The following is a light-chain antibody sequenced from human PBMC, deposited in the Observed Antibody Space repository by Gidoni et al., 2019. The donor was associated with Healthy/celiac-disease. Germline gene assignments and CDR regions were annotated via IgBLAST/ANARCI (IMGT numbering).Light chain of an antibody. CDR2: DAS. J-gene: IGKJ1*01. CDR1: QSVSSY. V-gene: IGKV3-11*01. CDR3: QQRSNWWT. Sequence: ESVLTQSPATLSLSPGERATLSCRASQSVSSYLAWYQQKPGQAPRLLIYDASNRATGIPARFSGSGSGTDFTLTISSLEPADFAVYYCQQRSNWWTFGQGTKVEIK.